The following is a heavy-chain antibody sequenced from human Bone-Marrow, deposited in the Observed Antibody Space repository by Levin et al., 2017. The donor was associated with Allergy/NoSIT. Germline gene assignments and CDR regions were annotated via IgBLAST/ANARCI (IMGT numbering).Heavy chain of an antibody. J-gene: IGHJ2*01. D-gene: IGHD3-22*01. V-gene: IGHV3-49*04. Sequence: GGSLRLSCTASGFTFGDYAMSWVRQAPGKGLEWVGFIRSKAYGGTTEYAASVKGRFTISRDDSKSIAYLQMNSLKTEDTAVYYCTRDDPGPHYYDSSGYYSGYFDLWGRGTLVTVSS. CDR3: TRDDPGPHYYDSSGYYSGYFDL. CDR2: IRSKAYGGTT. CDR1: GFTFGDYA.